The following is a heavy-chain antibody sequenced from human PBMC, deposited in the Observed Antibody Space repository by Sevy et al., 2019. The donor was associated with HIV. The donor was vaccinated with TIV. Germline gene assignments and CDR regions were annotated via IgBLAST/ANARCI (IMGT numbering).Heavy chain of an antibody. D-gene: IGHD6-19*01. Sequence: ASVKVSCKASAYNFIGYYIHWVRQAPGQGPEWIGRINPTSGGTKYAHKFQGRVTVTIDMSVSTAYMELTRLTSDDTAIYYCAGQTSGWYDWFDPWGPGTLVTVSS. CDR3: AGQTSGWYDWFDP. V-gene: IGHV1-2*06. J-gene: IGHJ5*02. CDR1: AYNFIGYY. CDR2: INPTSGGT.